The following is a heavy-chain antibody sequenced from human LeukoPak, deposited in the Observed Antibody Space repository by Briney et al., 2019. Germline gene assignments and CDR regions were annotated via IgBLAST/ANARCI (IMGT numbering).Heavy chain of an antibody. CDR3: VGGDMSSIHYYGMDV. CDR2: IYYSGST. Sequence: PSGTLSLTCTVSGGSISSYYWSWIRQPPGKGLEWIGYIYYSGSTNYNPSLKSRVTISVDTSKNQFSLKLSSVTAADTAVYYCVGGDMSSIHYYGMDVWGQGTTVTVSS. V-gene: IGHV4-59*01. D-gene: IGHD2-21*01. J-gene: IGHJ6*02. CDR1: GGSISSYY.